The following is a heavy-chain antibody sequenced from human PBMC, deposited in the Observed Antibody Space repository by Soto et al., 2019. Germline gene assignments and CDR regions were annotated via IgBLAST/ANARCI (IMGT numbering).Heavy chain of an antibody. V-gene: IGHV1-46*01. Sequence: VASVKVSCKASGYTFTSYYMHWVRQAPGQGLEWMGIINPSGGSTSYAQKFQGRVTMTRDTSTSTVYMELSSLRSEDTAVYYCARGLGITMFRGVIITRGSFDYWGQGPLVTVSS. D-gene: IGHD3-10*01. CDR1: GYTFTSYY. CDR3: ARGLGITMFRGVIITRGSFDY. J-gene: IGHJ4*02. CDR2: INPSGGST.